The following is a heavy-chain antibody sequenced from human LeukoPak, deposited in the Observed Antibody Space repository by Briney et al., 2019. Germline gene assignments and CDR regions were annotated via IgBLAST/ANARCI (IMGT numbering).Heavy chain of an antibody. CDR1: GYSISSSNW. V-gene: IGHV4-28*03. Sequence: PSETLSLTCAVSGYSISSSNWWGWIRQPPGKGLEWIGYIYYSGSTYYNPSLKSRVTTSLDTPKNQFSLKLSSVTAADTAVYYCATEQLVTYYFDYWGQGTLVTVSS. D-gene: IGHD6-6*01. CDR2: IYYSGST. J-gene: IGHJ4*02. CDR3: ATEQLVTYYFDY.